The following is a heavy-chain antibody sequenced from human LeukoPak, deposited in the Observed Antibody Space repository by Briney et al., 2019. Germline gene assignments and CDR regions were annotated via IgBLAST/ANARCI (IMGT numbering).Heavy chain of an antibody. CDR2: ISSSSSTI. D-gene: IGHD1-14*01. Sequence: GGSLRLSCAASGFTFSSYSMNWVRQAPGKGLEWVSYISSSSSTIYYADSVKGRFTISRDNAKNSLYLQMNSLRAEDTAVYYCARDGLGRKNWFDPWGQGTLVTVSS. CDR3: ARDGLGRKNWFDP. CDR1: GFTFSSYS. J-gene: IGHJ5*02. V-gene: IGHV3-48*04.